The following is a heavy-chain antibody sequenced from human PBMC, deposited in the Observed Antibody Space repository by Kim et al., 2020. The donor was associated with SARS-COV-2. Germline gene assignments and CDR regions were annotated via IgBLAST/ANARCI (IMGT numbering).Heavy chain of an antibody. Sequence: GGSLRLSCAASGLTFSSYAMHWVRQAPGKGLEWVAVISYDGSNKYYADSVKGRFTISRDNSKNTLYLQMNSLRAEDTAVYYCARQYCGGDCYSDYYYYGLDVWGQGTTVTVSS. CDR2: ISYDGSNK. D-gene: IGHD2-21*02. V-gene: IGHV3-30*04. CDR3: ARQYCGGDCYSDYYYYGLDV. J-gene: IGHJ6*02. CDR1: GLTFSSYA.